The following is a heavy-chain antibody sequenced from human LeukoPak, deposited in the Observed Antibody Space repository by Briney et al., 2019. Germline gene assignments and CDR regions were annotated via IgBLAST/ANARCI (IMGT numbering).Heavy chain of an antibody. D-gene: IGHD1-1*01. CDR3: ARPVPSRLGWFDP. J-gene: IGHJ5*02. CDR1: GGSISSSNYY. V-gene: IGHV4-39*01. Sequence: SETLSLACTVSGGSISSSNYYWGWIRQPPGKGLEWIGSIYYSGSTYYNPSLKSRVTISVDTSKNQFSLKLSSVTAADTAVYYCARPVPSRLGWFDPWGQGTLVTVSS. CDR2: IYYSGST.